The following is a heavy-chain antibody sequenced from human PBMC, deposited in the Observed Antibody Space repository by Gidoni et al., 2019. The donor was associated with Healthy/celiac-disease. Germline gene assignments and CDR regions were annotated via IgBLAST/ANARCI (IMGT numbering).Heavy chain of an antibody. Sequence: QLQLQESGPGLVKPSETLSLTCTVSGGSISSSSYYWGWIRQPPGKGLEWIGSIYYSGSTYYNPSLKSRVTISVDTSKNQFSLKLSSVTAADTAVYYCASHIAARNFYYFDYWGQGTLVTVSS. D-gene: IGHD6-6*01. CDR2: IYYSGST. V-gene: IGHV4-39*01. J-gene: IGHJ4*02. CDR3: ASHIAARNFYYFDY. CDR1: GGSISSSSYY.